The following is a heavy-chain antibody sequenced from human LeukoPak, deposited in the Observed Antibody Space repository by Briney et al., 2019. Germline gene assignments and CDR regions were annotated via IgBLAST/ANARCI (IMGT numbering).Heavy chain of an antibody. CDR1: GGSISSSTYY. CDR3: ARQAYSSNLGWFDP. D-gene: IGHD6-13*01. V-gene: IGHV4-39*01. Sequence: SETLSLTCSVSGGSISSSTYYWGWIRQPPGKGLEWIGNIYNSGSTYYNPSLKSRVTISVDTSKDQFSLKLSSVTAADTAVYYCARQAYSSNLGWFDPWGQGTLVTVSS. CDR2: IYNSGST. J-gene: IGHJ5*02.